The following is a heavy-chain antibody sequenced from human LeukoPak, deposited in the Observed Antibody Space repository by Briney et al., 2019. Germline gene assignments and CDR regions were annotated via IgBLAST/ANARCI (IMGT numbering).Heavy chain of an antibody. CDR3: AREEPSGGFDY. CDR2: ISYDGGNK. Sequence: GGSLRLSCAASGFTFSSYAMHWVRQAPGKGLEWVAVISYDGGNKYYADSVKGRFTISRDNAQNSLYLQMNSLRAEDTAMYYCAREEPSGGFDYWGQGTLVTVSS. D-gene: IGHD2-15*01. CDR1: GFTFSSYA. J-gene: IGHJ4*02. V-gene: IGHV3-30-3*01.